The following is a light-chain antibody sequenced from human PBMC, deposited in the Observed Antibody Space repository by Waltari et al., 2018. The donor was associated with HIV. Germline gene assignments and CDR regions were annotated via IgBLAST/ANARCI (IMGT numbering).Light chain of an antibody. J-gene: IGLJ2*01. CDR3: SSYTSSSTPLVV. Sequence: QSALTPPASVSGSPGQSITISCTGTSSDVGGYNYVSWSQQHPGKAPKLMIYDVSNRPSGVSNRFSGSKSGNTASLTISGLQAEDEADYYCSSYTSSSTPLVVFGGGTKLTVL. CDR2: DVS. V-gene: IGLV2-14*03. CDR1: SSDVGGYNY.